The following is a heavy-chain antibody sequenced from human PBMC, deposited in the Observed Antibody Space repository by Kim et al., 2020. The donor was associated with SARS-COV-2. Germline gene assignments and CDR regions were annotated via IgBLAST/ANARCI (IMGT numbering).Heavy chain of an antibody. J-gene: IGHJ4*02. CDR2: EK. Sequence: EKYYVDFVKGRFTISRDNAKNSLYLQMNSLRAEDTAVYFCAGDYSGSYDYWGQGTLVTVSS. CDR3: AGDYSGSYDY. V-gene: IGHV3-7*03. D-gene: IGHD6-19*01.